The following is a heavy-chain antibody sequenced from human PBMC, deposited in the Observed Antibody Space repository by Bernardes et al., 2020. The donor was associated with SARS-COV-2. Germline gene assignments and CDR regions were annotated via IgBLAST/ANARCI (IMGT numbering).Heavy chain of an antibody. Sequence: GGSLRLSCAASGFTFSSYSMNWVRQAPGKGLEWVSSISSSSSYIYYADSVKGRFTISRDNAKNSLYLQMNSLRAEDTAVYYCARDLSPQPWQLVYMHYYYYGMDFWGHGTTVTFSS. D-gene: IGHD6-13*01. V-gene: IGHV3-21*01. CDR2: ISSSSSYI. CDR3: ARDLSPQPWQLVYMHYYYYGMDF. CDR1: GFTFSSYS. J-gene: IGHJ6*02.